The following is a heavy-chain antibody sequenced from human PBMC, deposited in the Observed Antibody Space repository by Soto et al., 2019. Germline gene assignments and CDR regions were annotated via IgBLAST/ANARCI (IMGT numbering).Heavy chain of an antibody. CDR2: ISSTSAHI. D-gene: IGHD2-15*01. CDR1: GFTFSSYS. CDR3: AGELYCSGGTCYSFDY. J-gene: IGHJ4*02. V-gene: IGHV3-21*01. Sequence: EVQLVESGGGLVKPGGSLRLSCAASGFTFSSYSMNWVRQAPGKGLEWVSSISSTSAHIYYADSVKGRFTISRDNAMNSLSLQMNSLRAEDTALYYCAGELYCSGGTCYSFDYWGQGTLVTVSS.